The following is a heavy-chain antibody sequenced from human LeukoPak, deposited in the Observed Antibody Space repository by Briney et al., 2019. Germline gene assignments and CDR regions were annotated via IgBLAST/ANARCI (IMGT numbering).Heavy chain of an antibody. V-gene: IGHV4-34*01. CDR2: INHSGST. CDR3: ARGPYSYDSSGAFDI. CDR1: GGSFSGYY. J-gene: IGHJ3*02. Sequence: SETLSLTCAVYGGSFSGYYWSWIRQPPGKGLEWIGEINHSGSTNYNPSLKSRVTISVDTSKNQFSLKLSSVTAADTAVYFCARGPYSYDSSGAFDIWGQGTMVTVSS. D-gene: IGHD3-22*01.